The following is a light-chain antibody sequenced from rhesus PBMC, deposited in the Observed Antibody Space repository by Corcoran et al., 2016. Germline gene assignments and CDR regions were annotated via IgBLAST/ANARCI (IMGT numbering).Light chain of an antibody. Sequence: DIQMTQSPSSLSASVGDTVTIICRASQGISSWLAWYQQKPGKAPKLLIYKASSLQSGVPSRCSGSGSGTDFTLTISSLPSEDFATYYCQQYSSRPFTFGPGTKLYIK. CDR2: KAS. CDR1: QGISSW. CDR3: QQYSSRPFT. J-gene: IGKJ3*01. V-gene: IGKV1-22*01.